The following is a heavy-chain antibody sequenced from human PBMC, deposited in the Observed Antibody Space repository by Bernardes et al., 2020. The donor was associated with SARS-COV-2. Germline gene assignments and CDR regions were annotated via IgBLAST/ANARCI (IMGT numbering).Heavy chain of an antibody. CDR2: ISSSSSSTI. J-gene: IGHJ5*02. Sequence: GGSLRLSCAASGFTFSSYSMNWVRQAPGKGLEWVSYISSSSSSTIYYADSVKGRFTISRDNAKNSLYLQMNSLRDEDTAVYYCARDWYGSSGYFPWFDPWGQGTLVTVSS. D-gene: IGHD3-22*01. CDR1: GFTFSSYS. CDR3: ARDWYGSSGYFPWFDP. V-gene: IGHV3-48*02.